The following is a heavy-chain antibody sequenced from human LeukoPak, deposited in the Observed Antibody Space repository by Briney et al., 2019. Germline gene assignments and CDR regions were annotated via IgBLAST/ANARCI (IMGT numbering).Heavy chain of an antibody. D-gene: IGHD1-26*01. V-gene: IGHV4-59*12. Sequence: SETLSLTCTVSGGSISSYYWSWIRQPPGKGLEWIGYIYYSGSTNYNPSLKSRVTISVDTSKNQLSLKLSSVTAADTAVYYCARVRFIVGANVGGGHFDYWGQGTLVTVSS. CDR1: GGSISSYY. J-gene: IGHJ4*02. CDR2: IYYSGST. CDR3: ARVRFIVGANVGGGHFDY.